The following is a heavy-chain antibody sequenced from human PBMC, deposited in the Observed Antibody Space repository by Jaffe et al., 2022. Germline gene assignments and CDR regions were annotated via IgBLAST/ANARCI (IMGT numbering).Heavy chain of an antibody. CDR1: GYTFSKYG. CDR2: ISGYNGDT. J-gene: IGHJ4*02. CDR3: ARDLWGPGIDY. D-gene: IGHD3-10*01. V-gene: IGHV1-18*01. Sequence: QVQLVQSGTEVKKPGASVNVSCRTSGYTFSKYGVVWVRQAPGQGPEWMGWISGYNGDTNYAQKFHGRVSMTTDIVTSTAYMELRSLTSDDTAVYFCARDLWGPGIDYWGQGTLVTVSS.